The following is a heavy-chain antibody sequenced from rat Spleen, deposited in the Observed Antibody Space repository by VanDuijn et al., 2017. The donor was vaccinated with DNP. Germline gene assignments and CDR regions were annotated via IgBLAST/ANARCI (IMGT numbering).Heavy chain of an antibody. V-gene: IGHV3-1*01. J-gene: IGHJ2*01. CDR1: GYSITSNY. CDR3: ARWSRYFDY. CDR2: LSFSGST. Sequence: EVQLQESGPGLVKPSQSLSLTCSVTGYSITSNYWGWIQKFPGNKMEYIGHLSFSGSTNYNPSLKSRFSITRDTSKNQFFLQLNSVTTEDTATYYCARWSRYFDYWGQGVMVTVSS.